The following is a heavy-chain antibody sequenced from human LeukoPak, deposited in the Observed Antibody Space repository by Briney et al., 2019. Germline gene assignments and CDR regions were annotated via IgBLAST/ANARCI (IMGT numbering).Heavy chain of an antibody. CDR3: ARQLGYCSSTSCYADKVDY. CDR2: IYYSGST. V-gene: IGHV4-39*01. J-gene: IGHJ4*02. D-gene: IGHD2-2*01. Sequence: SETLSLTCTVSGGSISSSSYYWGWIRQPPGKGPEWIGSIYYSGSTYYNPSLKGRVTISVDTSKNQFSLKLSSVTAADTAVYYCARQLGYCSSTSCYADKVDYWGQGTLVTVSS. CDR1: GGSISSSSYY.